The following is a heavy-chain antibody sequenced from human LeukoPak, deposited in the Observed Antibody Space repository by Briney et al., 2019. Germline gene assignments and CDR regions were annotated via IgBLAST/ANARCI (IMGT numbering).Heavy chain of an antibody. J-gene: IGHJ4*02. CDR2: IYGSAGRT. D-gene: IGHD5-24*01. Sequence: GGSLRLSCEASGFIFSGFSMNWVRRAPGKGLEWVSVIYGSAGRTFYSDSVKGRFTISRDNSKNTLYLQMDSLRVEDTAICYCAKDSVPDGYNSVDYWGQGTLVTVSS. V-gene: IGHV3-23*01. CDR3: AKDSVPDGYNSVDY. CDR1: GFIFSGFS.